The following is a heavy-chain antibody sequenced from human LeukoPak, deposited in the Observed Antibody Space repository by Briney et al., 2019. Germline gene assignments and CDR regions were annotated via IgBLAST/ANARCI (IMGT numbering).Heavy chain of an antibody. CDR1: GGTFSSYA. CDR3: ARGSTVTPLYYYYYMDV. D-gene: IGHD4-11*01. J-gene: IGHJ6*03. Sequence: SAKVSYKASGGTFSSYAISWVRQAPGQGLEWMGGIIPIFGTANYAQKFQGRVTITADESTSTAYMELSSLRSEDTAVYYCARGSTVTPLYYYYYMDVWGKGTTVTVSS. V-gene: IGHV1-69*13. CDR2: IIPIFGTA.